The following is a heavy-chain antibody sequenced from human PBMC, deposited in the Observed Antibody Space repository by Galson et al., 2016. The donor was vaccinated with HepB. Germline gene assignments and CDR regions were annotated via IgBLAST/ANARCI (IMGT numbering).Heavy chain of an antibody. CDR2: ISTGGGGT. V-gene: IGHV3-23*01. Sequence: SLRLSCAASGFIFTNYAMSWVRQAPGKGLEWVSAISTGGGGTYYADSVKGRFTISRDNSKNTLYLQMNSLRAKDTAGYYWASRYGDYSYGWGQGTLVTVSS. CDR3: ASRYGDYSYG. CDR1: GFIFTNYA. D-gene: IGHD4-17*01. J-gene: IGHJ1*01.